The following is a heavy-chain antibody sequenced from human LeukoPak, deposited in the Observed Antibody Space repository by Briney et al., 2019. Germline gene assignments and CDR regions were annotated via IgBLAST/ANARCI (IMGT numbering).Heavy chain of an antibody. CDR3: ASLLISTYYYDSSGPDAFDI. CDR1: GFTFSSYS. CDR2: ISSSSSYI. D-gene: IGHD3-22*01. J-gene: IGHJ3*02. V-gene: IGHV3-21*01. Sequence: GGSPRLSCAASGFTFSSYSMNWVRQAPGKGLEWVSSISSSSSYIYYADSVKGRFTISRDNAKNSLYLQMNSLRAEDTAVYYCASLLISTYYYDSSGPDAFDIWGQGTTVTVSS.